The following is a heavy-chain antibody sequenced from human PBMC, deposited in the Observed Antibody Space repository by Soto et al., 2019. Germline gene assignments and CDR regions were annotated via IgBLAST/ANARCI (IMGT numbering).Heavy chain of an antibody. CDR3: ARVLCSSTTCYFPAWFDP. V-gene: IGHV4-31*03. CDR2: IYYSGSA. CDR1: GGSISSGANY. D-gene: IGHD2-2*01. J-gene: IGHJ5*02. Sequence: QVQLQESGPGLVKPSQTLSLTCTVSGGSISSGANYWSWVRQGPGKGLEWIGNIYYSGSAYYNPSLTSRLSMSVDTSKNSFSLKLTSVTAADTAVYYCARVLCSSTTCYFPAWFDPWGQGTLVTVSS.